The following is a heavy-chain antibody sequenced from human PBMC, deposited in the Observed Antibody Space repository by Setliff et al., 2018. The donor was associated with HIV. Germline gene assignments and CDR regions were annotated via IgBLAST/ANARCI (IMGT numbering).Heavy chain of an antibody. D-gene: IGHD2-21*01. CDR3: ATYAGNGGGKGY. CDR2: IYNSGST. J-gene: IGHJ4*02. V-gene: IGHV4-38-2*01. Sequence: PSETLSLTCDVSGYLISGGFYWGWIRQPPGKGLEWIGNIYNSGSTYYNPSLKTRVTISVDTSKNQFSLKLSSVIAADTAVYYCATYAGNGGGKGYWGQGTLVTVSS. CDR1: GYLISGGFY.